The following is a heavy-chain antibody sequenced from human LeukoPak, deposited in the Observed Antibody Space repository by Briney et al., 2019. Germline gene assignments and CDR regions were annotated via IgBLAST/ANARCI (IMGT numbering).Heavy chain of an antibody. J-gene: IGHJ5*02. CDR2: ISVSGNT. D-gene: IGHD6-19*01. Sequence: GGSLRLSCAASGFTLSSYAMSWVRQGPGKGLEWVSAISVSGNTYHADSVKGRFTISRDSSKNTLYLQMNSLRVEDTAIYYCAGGSGWLFGTWGQGTLVTVSS. CDR1: GFTLSSYA. CDR3: AGGSGWLFGT. V-gene: IGHV3-23*01.